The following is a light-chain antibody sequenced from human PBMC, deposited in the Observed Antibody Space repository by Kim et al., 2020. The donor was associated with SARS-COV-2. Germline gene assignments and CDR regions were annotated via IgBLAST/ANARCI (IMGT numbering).Light chain of an antibody. V-gene: IGLV3-19*01. CDR3: NSRDSSGNHMI. CDR2: GKD. CDR1: SLRTYY. Sequence: SSELTQDPAVSVALGQTVRITCQGDSLRTYYTSWYQQKPGQAPVLVIYGKDGRPSGIPDRFSVSSSGNTASLTIPGAQAEDEADYYCNSRDSSGNHMIFG. J-gene: IGLJ2*01.